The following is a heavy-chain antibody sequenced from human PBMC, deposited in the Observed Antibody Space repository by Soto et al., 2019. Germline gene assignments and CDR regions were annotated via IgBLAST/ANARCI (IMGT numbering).Heavy chain of an antibody. Sequence: PGGSLRLSCAASGFTFSSYAMSWVRQAPGKGLEWVSAISGSGGSTYYADSVSGRFTISRDNSKSTLYLQMNSLRAEDTAVYYCAKEHNYYDSSGNFDYWGQGTLVTVSS. CDR2: ISGSGGST. J-gene: IGHJ4*02. V-gene: IGHV3-23*01. D-gene: IGHD3-22*01. CDR1: GFTFSSYA. CDR3: AKEHNYYDSSGNFDY.